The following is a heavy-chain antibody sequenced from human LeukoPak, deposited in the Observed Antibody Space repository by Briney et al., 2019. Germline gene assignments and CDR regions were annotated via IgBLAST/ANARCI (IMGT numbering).Heavy chain of an antibody. CDR3: AKGGAARFAEYFQH. CDR2: ISYDGSNK. CDR1: GFTFSSYA. J-gene: IGHJ1*01. D-gene: IGHD6-6*01. Sequence: GGSLRLSCAASGFTFSSYAMHWVRQAPGKGLEWVAVISYDGSNKYYADSVKGRFTISRDNSKNTLYLQMNSLRAEDTAVYYCAKGGAARFAEYFQHWGQGTLVTVSS. V-gene: IGHV3-30-3*01.